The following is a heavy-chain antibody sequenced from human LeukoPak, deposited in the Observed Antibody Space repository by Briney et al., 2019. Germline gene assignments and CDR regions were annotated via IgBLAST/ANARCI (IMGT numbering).Heavy chain of an antibody. CDR3: ARDVCSSTSCYGANWFDP. V-gene: IGHV1-69*13. CDR1: GGTFSSYA. D-gene: IGHD2-2*01. Sequence: ASVKVSCKASGGTFSSYAISWVRQAPGQGLEWMGGIIPIFGTAKYAQKFQGRVTITADESTSTAYMELSSLRSEDTAVYYCARDVCSSTSCYGANWFDPWGQGTLVTVSS. J-gene: IGHJ5*02. CDR2: IIPIFGTA.